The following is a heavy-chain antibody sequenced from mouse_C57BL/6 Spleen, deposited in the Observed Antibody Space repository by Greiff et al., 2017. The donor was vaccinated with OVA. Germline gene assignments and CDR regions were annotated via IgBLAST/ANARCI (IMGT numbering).Heavy chain of an antibody. CDR2: ISNLAYSI. CDR3: ARHPTDWYFDV. CDR1: GFTFSDYG. V-gene: IGHV5-15*04. J-gene: IGHJ1*03. Sequence: EVKLVESGGGLVQPGGSLKLSCAASGFTFSDYGMAWVRQAPRKGPEWVAFISNLAYSIYYADTVTGRFTISRENAKNTLYLEMSSLRSEDTAMYYCARHPTDWYFDVWGTGTTVTVSS. D-gene: IGHD1-1*01.